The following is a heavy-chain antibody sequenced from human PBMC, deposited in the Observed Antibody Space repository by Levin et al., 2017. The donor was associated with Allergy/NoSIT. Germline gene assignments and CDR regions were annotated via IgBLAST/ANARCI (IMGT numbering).Heavy chain of an antibody. CDR1: GFTLRIYA. D-gene: IGHD6-13*01. CDR3: VKDFAAT. J-gene: IGHJ4*02. Sequence: GGSLRLSCSASGFTLRIYAMHWVRQAPGKRLEYVSGIGSDGADTYYADSVKGRFTVSRDNSKNKLYLQMSSLRTEDTAVYYCVKDFAATWGQGTLVTVSS. CDR2: IGSDGADT. V-gene: IGHV3-64D*06.